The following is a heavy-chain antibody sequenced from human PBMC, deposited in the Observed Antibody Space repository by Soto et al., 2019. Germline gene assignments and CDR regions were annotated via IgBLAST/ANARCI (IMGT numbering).Heavy chain of an antibody. CDR3: ARIDYYDSSGYYYYYGMDV. Sequence: SETLSLTCTVSGGSISSSSYYWGWIRQPPGKGLEWIGSIYYSGSTYYNPSLKSRVTISVDTSKNQFSLKLSSVTAADTAVYYCARIDYYDSSGYYYYYGMDVWGQGTTVTVSS. CDR2: IYYSGST. V-gene: IGHV4-39*01. D-gene: IGHD3-22*01. J-gene: IGHJ6*02. CDR1: GGSISSSSYY.